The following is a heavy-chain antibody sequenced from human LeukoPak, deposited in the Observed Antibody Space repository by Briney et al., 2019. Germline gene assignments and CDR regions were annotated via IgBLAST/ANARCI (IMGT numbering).Heavy chain of an antibody. D-gene: IGHD4-11*01. CDR2: ISSTSGTI. V-gene: IGHV3-48*02. CDR3: ARSLLGVVTAVDRSFDY. CDR1: EFTFSRCS. Sequence: GGSLRLSCTASEFTFSRCSMKCVRQAPGKGLEWLSYISSTSGTIHYAHSVKGRFTVSRDNARNSLYQQMNSLRDDDTAVYYCARSLLGVVTAVDRSFDYWGQGTLATVSS. J-gene: IGHJ4*02.